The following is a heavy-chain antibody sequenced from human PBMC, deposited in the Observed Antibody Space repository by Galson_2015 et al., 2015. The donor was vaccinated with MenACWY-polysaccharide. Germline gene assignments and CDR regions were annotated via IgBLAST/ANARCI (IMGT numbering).Heavy chain of an antibody. D-gene: IGHD3-10*01. V-gene: IGHV3-23*01. CDR2: ISGSGGRT. Sequence: SLRLSCAASGFTFSSYAMNWVRQAPGKGLEWVSTISGSGGRTNYADSVKGRFTISRDNSKNTLYLQMNSLRAVDTAVYYCAKRGVYGSGTFYTNNWFDPWGQGTLVTVSS. J-gene: IGHJ5*02. CDR3: AKRGVYGSGTFYTNNWFDP. CDR1: GFTFSSYA.